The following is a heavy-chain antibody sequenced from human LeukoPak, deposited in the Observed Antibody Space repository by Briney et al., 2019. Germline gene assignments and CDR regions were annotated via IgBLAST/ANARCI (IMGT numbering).Heavy chain of an antibody. CDR1: GGSISSGGYS. D-gene: IGHD6-19*01. CDR3: ARTQQWLVQSDY. CDR2: IYHSGST. V-gene: IGHV4-30-2*01. Sequence: SETLSLTCAVSGGSISSGGYSWSWIRQPPGKGLEWIGYIYHSGSTYYNPSLKSRVTISVDRSKNQFSLKLSSVTAADTAVYYCARTQQWLVQSDYWGQGTLVTVSS. J-gene: IGHJ4*02.